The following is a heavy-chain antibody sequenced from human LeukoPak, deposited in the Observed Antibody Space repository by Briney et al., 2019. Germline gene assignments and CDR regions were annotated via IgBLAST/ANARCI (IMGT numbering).Heavy chain of an antibody. CDR3: ARTIFGVVIEWFDP. Sequence: SSETLSLTCTVSGGSISSYYWSWIRQPPGKGLEWIGYIYYSGSTNYNPSLKSRVTISVDTSKNQFSLKLSSVTAADTAVYYCARTIFGVVIEWFDPWGQGTPVTVSS. V-gene: IGHV4-59*01. D-gene: IGHD3-3*01. J-gene: IGHJ5*02. CDR2: IYYSGST. CDR1: GGSISSYY.